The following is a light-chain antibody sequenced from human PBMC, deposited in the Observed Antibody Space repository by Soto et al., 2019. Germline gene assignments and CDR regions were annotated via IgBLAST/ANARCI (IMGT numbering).Light chain of an antibody. CDR2: SNN. CDR3: AAWDDSLNGLYV. J-gene: IGLJ1*01. CDR1: SSNIGSNT. V-gene: IGLV1-44*01. Sequence: QSVLTQPPSASGTPGQRVTISCSGSSSNIGSNTVNWYQQLPGTATKLLIYSNNQRPSGVPDRFSGSKSGTSASLAISGLQSEDGTDYYCAAWDDSLNGLYVFGTGTKLTVL.